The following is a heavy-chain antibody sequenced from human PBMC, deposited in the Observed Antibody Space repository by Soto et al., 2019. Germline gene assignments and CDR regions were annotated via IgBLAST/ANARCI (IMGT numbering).Heavy chain of an antibody. CDR1: GFTFISYW. D-gene: IGHD5-18*01. V-gene: IGHV3-7*03. Sequence: LRLSFAASGFTFISYWMSWVRQAPGKGLEWVANIKQDGSEKYYVDSVKGRFTISRDNAKNSLYLQMNSLRAEDTAVYYCASPRGGDTAMAKNAFDIWGQGTMVTVSS. CDR2: IKQDGSEK. CDR3: ASPRGGDTAMAKNAFDI. J-gene: IGHJ3*02.